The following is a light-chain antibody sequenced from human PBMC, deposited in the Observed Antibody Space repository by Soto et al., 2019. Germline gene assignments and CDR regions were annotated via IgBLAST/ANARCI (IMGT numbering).Light chain of an antibody. J-gene: IGKJ5*01. CDR3: QQRSKWPPT. CDR2: DAS. CDR1: QSVSSY. Sequence: EVVLTQSPSTLSFSPGERSTLSCRASQSVSSYLAWYQQKPGQAPRLLIYDASNRATGIPARFSGSGSETDFSLTISSLEPGDFAVYYCQQRSKWPPTFGQGTRLEIK. V-gene: IGKV3-11*01.